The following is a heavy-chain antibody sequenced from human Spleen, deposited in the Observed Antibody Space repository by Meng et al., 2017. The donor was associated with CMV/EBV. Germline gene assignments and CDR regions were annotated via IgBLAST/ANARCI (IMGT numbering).Heavy chain of an antibody. CDR1: GGSISSGDYY. CDR2: IYNSGST. V-gene: IGHV4-30-4*01. Sequence: QVQLQESGPGLVKPSQTLSLTCTVSGGSISSGDYYWSWIRQPPGKGLEWIGYIYNSGSTYYNPSLKSRVTISVDTSKNQFSLKLRFVTAADAAVYYCARALRHNWFDPWGQGTLVTVSS. J-gene: IGHJ5*02. CDR3: ARALRHNWFDP.